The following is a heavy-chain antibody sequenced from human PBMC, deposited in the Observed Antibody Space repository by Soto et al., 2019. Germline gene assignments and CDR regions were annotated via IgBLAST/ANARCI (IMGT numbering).Heavy chain of an antibody. D-gene: IGHD2-8*01. Sequence: EVQLVESGGGLVQPGGSLRLSCVASGFTFSSFPMHWVRQAPGKGLEYVSAITSNGGGTYYADSVKGRCTVSRDNSKNTLYLQMGSLRVEDMAVYYCARAEAVLTGVLDYWGQGALVTVSS. V-gene: IGHV3-64*07. CDR1: GFTFSSFP. CDR2: ITSNGGGT. CDR3: ARAEAVLTGVLDY. J-gene: IGHJ4*02.